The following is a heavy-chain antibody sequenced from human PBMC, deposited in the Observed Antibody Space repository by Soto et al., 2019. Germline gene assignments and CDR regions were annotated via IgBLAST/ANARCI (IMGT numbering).Heavy chain of an antibody. CDR2: IYYSGST. Sequence: SETLSLTCTVSGGSISSYYWSWIRQPPGKGLEWIGYIYYSGSTNYNPSLKSRVTISVDTSKNQFSLKLSSVTAADTAVYYCARDVTTVVTPGAFDIWGQGTMVTVSS. J-gene: IGHJ3*02. V-gene: IGHV4-59*01. CDR1: GGSISSYY. CDR3: ARDVTTVVTPGAFDI. D-gene: IGHD4-17*01.